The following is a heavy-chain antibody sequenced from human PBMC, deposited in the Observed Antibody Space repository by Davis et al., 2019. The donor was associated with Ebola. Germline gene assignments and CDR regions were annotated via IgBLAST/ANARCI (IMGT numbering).Heavy chain of an antibody. CDR3: ANIGGSGWSWG. J-gene: IGHJ4*02. CDR1: GFTFSDYY. CDR2: ISSSGSTI. D-gene: IGHD6-19*01. V-gene: IGHV3-11*01. Sequence: GESLKISCAASGFTFSDYYMSWIRQAPGKGLEWVSYISSSGSTIYYADSVKGRFTISRDNAKNSLYLQMNSLRAEDTAVYYCANIGGSGWSWGWGQGTLVTVSS.